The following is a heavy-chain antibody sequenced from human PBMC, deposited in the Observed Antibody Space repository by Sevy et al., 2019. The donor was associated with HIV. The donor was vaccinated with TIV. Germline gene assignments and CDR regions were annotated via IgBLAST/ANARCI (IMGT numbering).Heavy chain of an antibody. CDR3: ARAGGSTDWGMDV. D-gene: IGHD2-2*01. J-gene: IGHJ6*02. CDR2: LDCSGST. CDR1: GGSISSYY. Sequence: SETLSLTCTVSGGSISSYYWIWIRQPPGKGLEWIGYLDCSGSTNYNSSLKGRVSISVDTSKNPISLKMTSVTAADTAVYYCARAGGSTDWGMDVWGQGTTVTVSS. V-gene: IGHV4-59*13.